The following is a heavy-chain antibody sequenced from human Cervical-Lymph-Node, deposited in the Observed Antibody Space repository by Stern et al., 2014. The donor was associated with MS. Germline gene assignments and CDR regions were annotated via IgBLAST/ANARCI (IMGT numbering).Heavy chain of an antibody. CDR1: GFTFSSYG. V-gene: IGHV3-33*01. D-gene: IGHD5-24*01. Sequence: VQLVESGGGVVQPGRSLRLSCAASGFTFSSYGMHWVRQAPGKGLEWVAVIWYNGSNKCYADSVKGRFTISRDNSKNTLYLQMNSLRAEDTAVYYCARDRARWLQLWFDPWGQGTLVTVSS. CDR2: IWYNGSNK. J-gene: IGHJ5*02. CDR3: ARDRARWLQLWFDP.